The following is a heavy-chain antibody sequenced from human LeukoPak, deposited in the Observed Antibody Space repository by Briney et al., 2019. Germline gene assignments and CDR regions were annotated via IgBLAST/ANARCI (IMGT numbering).Heavy chain of an antibody. CDR3: ARDYAPEGFDF. D-gene: IGHD3-16*01. V-gene: IGHV4-39*02. CDR1: GGSISSGYYY. CDR2: IYYSGIT. J-gene: IGHJ4*02. Sequence: SETLSLTCTVSGGSISSGYYYWAWIRQPPGKGLEWIGSIYYSGITYYNPSFKSPVTISIDTAKNQFSLRVTSVNAADTAVYYCARDYAPEGFDFWGQGTLVTVSS.